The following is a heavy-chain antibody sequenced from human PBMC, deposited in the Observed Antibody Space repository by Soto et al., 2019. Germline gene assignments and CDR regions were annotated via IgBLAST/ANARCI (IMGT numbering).Heavy chain of an antibody. V-gene: IGHV3-23*01. CDR3: AKVHTSTYYYYYMDV. CDR2: ISGSGGST. CDR1: GFTFSSYA. J-gene: IGHJ6*03. Sequence: GGSLRLSCAASGFTFSSYAMSWVRQAPGKGLEWVSAISGSGGSTYYADSVKGRFTISRDNSKNTLYLQMNSLRAEDTAVYYCAKVHTSTYYYYYMDVWGKGTTVTVSS.